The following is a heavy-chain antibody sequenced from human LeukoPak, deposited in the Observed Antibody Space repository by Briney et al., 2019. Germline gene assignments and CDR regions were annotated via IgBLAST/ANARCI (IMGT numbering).Heavy chain of an antibody. CDR3: ARGTYYYDSSGYYSNLYFD. V-gene: IGHV4-59*01. CDR2: IYYSGST. D-gene: IGHD3-22*01. J-gene: IGHJ4*02. Sequence: PSETLSLTCTVSGGSISSYYWSWIRQPPGKGLEWIGYIYYSGSTNYNPSLKSRVTISVDTSKNQFSLKLSSVTAADTAVYYCARGTYYYDSSGYYSNLYFDWGQGTLVTVSS. CDR1: GGSISSYY.